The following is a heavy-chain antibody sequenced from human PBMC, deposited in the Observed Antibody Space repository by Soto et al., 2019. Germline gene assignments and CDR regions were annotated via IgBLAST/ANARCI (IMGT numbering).Heavy chain of an antibody. D-gene: IGHD2-8*01. CDR2: ISSSSSTI. Sequence: GGSLRLSCAASGFTLSSYSMNWVRQAPGKGLEWVSYISSSSSTIYYADSVKGRFTISRDNAKNSLYLQMNSLRDEDTAVYYCARDALAYCTNGVCYGMDVWGQGTTVTVSS. V-gene: IGHV3-48*02. CDR3: ARDALAYCTNGVCYGMDV. J-gene: IGHJ6*02. CDR1: GFTLSSYS.